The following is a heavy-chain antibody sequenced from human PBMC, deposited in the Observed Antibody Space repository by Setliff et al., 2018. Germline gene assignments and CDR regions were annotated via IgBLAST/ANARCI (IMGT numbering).Heavy chain of an antibody. D-gene: IGHD4-4*01. J-gene: IGHJ4*02. V-gene: IGHV1-69*13. CDR3: ARDPRDVYRRGGDC. Sequence: WASVKVSCKTSGGTFSDNAMSWVRQAPGQGPEWMGGIIATVGGVSYAQKFQGRVTITADESTTTVYMELSSLTSEDTAMYYCARDPRDVYRRGGDCWGPGTLVTVSS. CDR1: GGTFSDNA. CDR2: IIATVGGV.